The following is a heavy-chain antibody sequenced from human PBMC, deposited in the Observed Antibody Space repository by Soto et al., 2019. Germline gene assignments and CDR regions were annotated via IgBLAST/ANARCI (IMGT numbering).Heavy chain of an antibody. CDR1: GCSFSIYG. CDR2: IMPRFHTT. D-gene: IGHD4-17*01. CDR3: ARERYGDFDADPFDI. V-gene: IGHV1-69*01. J-gene: IGHJ3*02. Sequence: QVQLVQSGAEVKKPGSSVKVSCKASGCSFSIYGISWVRQAPGQGIEWMGGIMPRFHTTTYAQKFQGRITITADESTNIAYLQLDSLRSEDTALFYCARERYGDFDADPFDIWGQGTMVTVSS.